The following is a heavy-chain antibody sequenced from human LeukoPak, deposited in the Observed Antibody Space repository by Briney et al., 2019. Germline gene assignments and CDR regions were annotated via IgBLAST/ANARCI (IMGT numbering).Heavy chain of an antibody. CDR2: ISYDGSNE. J-gene: IGHJ4*02. Sequence: GGSLRLSCAASGFTFSTYGMHWVRQAPGKGLEWVAVISYDGSNEYYADSVKGRFTISRDNSKNTLYLQMSSLRAEDTAVYYCAKEFNRGLPDYWGQGTLVTAPS. D-gene: IGHD2-21*01. CDR1: GFTFSTYG. V-gene: IGHV3-30*18. CDR3: AKEFNRGLPDY.